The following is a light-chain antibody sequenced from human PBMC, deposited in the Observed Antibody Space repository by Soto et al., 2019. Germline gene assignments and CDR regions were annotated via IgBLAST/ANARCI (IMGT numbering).Light chain of an antibody. CDR2: GAS. V-gene: IGKV3-20*01. CDR3: QQYSWPPLT. CDR1: QSVSSSY. J-gene: IGKJ4*01. Sequence: EIVLTQSPGTLSLSPGERATLSCRASQSVSSSYLAWYQQNPGQAPRLLIYGASSRATGIPDRFSGSGSGTDFTLTISRLEPEDFAVYYCQQYSWPPLTFGGGTKVEIK.